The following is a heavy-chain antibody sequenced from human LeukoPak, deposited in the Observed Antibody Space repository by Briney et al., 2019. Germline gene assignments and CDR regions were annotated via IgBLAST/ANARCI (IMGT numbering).Heavy chain of an antibody. J-gene: IGHJ4*02. V-gene: IGHV3-7*01. D-gene: IGHD2-2*01. CDR1: GFTFSYYW. CDR2: IKEDGSEK. CDR3: ARSYYCSSTSCYRFDY. Sequence: AGGSLRLSCAASGFTFSYYWMSWVRQAPGKGLEWVANIKEDGSEKYYVDSVKGRFTISRDNAKNSLYLQMNSLRAEDTAVYYCARSYYCSSTSCYRFDYWGQGTLVTVSS.